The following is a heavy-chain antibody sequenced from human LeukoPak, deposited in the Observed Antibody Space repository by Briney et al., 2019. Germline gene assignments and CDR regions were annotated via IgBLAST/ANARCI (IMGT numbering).Heavy chain of an antibody. CDR2: ISSSGNYL. D-gene: IGHD3-16*01. CDR1: GFSFRTYS. Sequence: TGGSLRLSCAASGFSFRTYSFTWVRQAPGKGLEWVASISSSGNYLYYADSFKGRFTISRDTAKNSLYLQMNILRVEDTAVYYCARPETEGEISGAWGYWGQGTLVTVSS. V-gene: IGHV3-21*01. CDR3: ARPETEGEISGAWGY. J-gene: IGHJ4*02.